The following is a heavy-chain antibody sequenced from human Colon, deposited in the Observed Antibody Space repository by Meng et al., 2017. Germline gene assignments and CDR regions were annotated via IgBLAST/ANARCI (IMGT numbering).Heavy chain of an antibody. J-gene: IGHJ4*02. CDR2: IYLSGSP. V-gene: IGHV4-4*02. Sequence: VELQESGPGRGEPSGTLSPAGAVPGGSISSSNYWSWVRQPPGKGLEWIGQIYLSGSPSYNPSLESRVTISVDKSKNQLSLRLTSVTAADTAIYYCARHGGWHFDYWGQGTLVTVSS. CDR3: ARHGGWHFDY. CDR1: GGSISSSNY. D-gene: IGHD6-19*01.